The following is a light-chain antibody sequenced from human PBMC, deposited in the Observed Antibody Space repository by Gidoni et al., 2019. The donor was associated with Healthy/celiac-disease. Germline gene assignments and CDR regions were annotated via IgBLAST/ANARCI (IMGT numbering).Light chain of an antibody. V-gene: IGKV1-5*03. CDR1: QSISSW. Sequence: DIQMTQSPSTLSASVGDRVTIPCRASQSISSWLAWYQQKPGKGPKLLISKASSLESGVPSRSSGSGSGTEFTLTISILQPDDCAMYYCQQYNSYSTFXHXTKVEIK. J-gene: IGKJ1*01. CDR3: QQYNSYST. CDR2: KAS.